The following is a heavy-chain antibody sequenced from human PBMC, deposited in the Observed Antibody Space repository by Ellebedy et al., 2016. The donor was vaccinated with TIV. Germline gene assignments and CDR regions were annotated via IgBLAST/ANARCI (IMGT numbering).Heavy chain of an antibody. CDR2: ISSSSSTI. Sequence: GESLKISXAASGFTFSSYSMNWVRQAPGKGLEWVSYISSSSSTIYYADSVKGRFTISRDNSKNTLYLQMNSLRAEDTAVYYCARGFGYSYGFPFDYWGQGTLVTVSS. CDR1: GFTFSSYS. V-gene: IGHV3-48*01. D-gene: IGHD5-18*01. J-gene: IGHJ4*02. CDR3: ARGFGYSYGFPFDY.